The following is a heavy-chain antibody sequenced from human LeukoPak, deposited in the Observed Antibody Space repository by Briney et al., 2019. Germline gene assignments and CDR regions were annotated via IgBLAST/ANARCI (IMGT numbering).Heavy chain of an antibody. CDR2: IHYSGRA. Sequence: SETLSLTCSVSGGSISGYYWTWVRQPPGKGLEWIGQIHYSGRADYNPSLKSRITMSVDTSRNQISLELSSVTVADTAIYYCVRFGVNYDMDVWGQGTTVTVFS. V-gene: IGHV4-59*01. J-gene: IGHJ6*02. D-gene: IGHD3-16*01. CDR3: VRFGVNYDMDV. CDR1: GGSISGYY.